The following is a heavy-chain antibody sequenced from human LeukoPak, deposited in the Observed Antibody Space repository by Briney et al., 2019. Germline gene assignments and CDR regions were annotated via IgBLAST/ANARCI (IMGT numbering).Heavy chain of an antibody. Sequence: SETLSLTCTVSGGSISSYYWSWIRQPPGKGLEWIGYIYYTGSTNYNPSLKSRVTISVDTSKNQFSLELSSVTAADTAIYSCARGLLWFGELSPFDYWGQGTLVTVSS. D-gene: IGHD3-10*01. CDR2: IYYTGST. J-gene: IGHJ4*02. V-gene: IGHV4-59*08. CDR3: ARGLLWFGELSPFDY. CDR1: GGSISSYY.